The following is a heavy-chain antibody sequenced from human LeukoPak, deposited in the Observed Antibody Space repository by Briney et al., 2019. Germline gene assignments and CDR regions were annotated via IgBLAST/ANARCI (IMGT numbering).Heavy chain of an antibody. V-gene: IGHV1-18*01. Sequence: ASMKVSCKASGYTFTNYGVSWVRQAPGQGLEWMGWISAYNGNTNYAQKFQGRVTMTTDTSTSTAYMELRSLRSDDTAMYYCARVGCSGGSCYSGSDYWGQGTLVTVSS. D-gene: IGHD2-15*01. CDR1: GYTFTNYG. J-gene: IGHJ4*02. CDR3: ARVGCSGGSCYSGSDY. CDR2: ISAYNGNT.